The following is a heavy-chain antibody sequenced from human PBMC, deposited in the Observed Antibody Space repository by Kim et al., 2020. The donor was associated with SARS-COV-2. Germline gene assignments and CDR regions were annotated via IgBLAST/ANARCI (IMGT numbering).Heavy chain of an antibody. CDR2: INTHTGNP. D-gene: IGHD6-6*01. V-gene: IGHV7-4-1*02. J-gene: IGHJ6*02. Sequence: ASVKVSCKASGYTFTNYGLIWVRQAPGQGLEWMGWINTHTGNPTYAQGYTGRFVFSLDTLVSTAYLQISSLKAEDTAVYYCARESSSSSGHHYYGMDVWGQGTTVTVSS. CDR3: ARESSSSSGHHYYGMDV. CDR1: GYTFTNYG.